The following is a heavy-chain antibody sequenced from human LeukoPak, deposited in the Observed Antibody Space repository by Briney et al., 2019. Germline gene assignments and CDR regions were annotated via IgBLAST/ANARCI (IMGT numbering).Heavy chain of an antibody. Sequence: PGGSLRLSCAASGFTFSSYGMHWVRQAPGKGLEWVAVISYDGSNKYYADSVKGRFTISRDNSKNTLYLQMNSLRAEDTAVYYCAKEGTVTTGPFDYWGQGTLVTVSS. D-gene: IGHD4-17*01. V-gene: IGHV3-30*18. CDR1: GFTFSSYG. CDR2: ISYDGSNK. CDR3: AKEGTVTTGPFDY. J-gene: IGHJ4*02.